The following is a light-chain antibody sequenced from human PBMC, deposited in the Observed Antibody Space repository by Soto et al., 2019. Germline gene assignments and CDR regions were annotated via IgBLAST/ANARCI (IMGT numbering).Light chain of an antibody. CDR1: TGHVTSGHY. CDR3: LLSYSGARV. J-gene: IGLJ1*01. Sequence: QAVVTQEPSLTVSPGGTVTLTCASSTGHVTSGHYPYWFQQKPGQAPRTLIYDTSKKKSWTPARFSGSLLGGKAALTLSGAQPEDEAEYYCLLSYSGARVFGTGTKLTVL. V-gene: IGLV7-46*01. CDR2: DTS.